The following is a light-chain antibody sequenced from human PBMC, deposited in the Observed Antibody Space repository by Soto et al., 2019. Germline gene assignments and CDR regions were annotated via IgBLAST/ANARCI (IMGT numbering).Light chain of an antibody. J-gene: IGKJ1*01. CDR2: KAS. V-gene: IGKV1-5*03. CDR3: QQSFSSRWT. Sequence: DIQMTQSPSTLSAYVGDRVTITCRASQTIDSWLAWYQQRPGKPPNLLIYKASTLASGVPSRFSGSGSGTDFTLTISSLQPDDFATYYCQQSFSSRWTFGQGTKVDIK. CDR1: QTIDSW.